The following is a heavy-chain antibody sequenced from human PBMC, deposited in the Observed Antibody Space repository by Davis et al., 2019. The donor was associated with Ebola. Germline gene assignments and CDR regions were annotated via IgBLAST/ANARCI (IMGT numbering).Heavy chain of an antibody. J-gene: IGHJ4*02. CDR3: VRRGNKGNSMDY. Sequence: PSETLSLTCAISGDSVSSGGWNWIRQSPSRGLEWLGRTYYSSKWYNDYAVSVKSRITINPDTSKNQFSLQLNSVTPEDTAVYYCVRRGNKGNSMDYWGQGTLVTVSS. CDR1: GDSVSSGG. V-gene: IGHV6-1*01. D-gene: IGHD2/OR15-2a*01. CDR2: TYYSSKWYN.